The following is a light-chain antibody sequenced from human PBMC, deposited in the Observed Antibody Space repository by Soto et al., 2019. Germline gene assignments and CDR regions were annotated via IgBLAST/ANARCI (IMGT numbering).Light chain of an antibody. CDR2: EVS. CDR1: SSDVGSYNL. V-gene: IGLV2-23*02. Sequence: QSALTQPASVSGSRGQSITISRTGTSSDVGSYNLVSWYQQHPGKAPKLMIYEVSERPSGVSNRFSGSKSGNTASLTISGLQTEDEADYYCCSYAGSSTFRVFGGGTKLTVL. J-gene: IGLJ3*02. CDR3: CSYAGSSTFRV.